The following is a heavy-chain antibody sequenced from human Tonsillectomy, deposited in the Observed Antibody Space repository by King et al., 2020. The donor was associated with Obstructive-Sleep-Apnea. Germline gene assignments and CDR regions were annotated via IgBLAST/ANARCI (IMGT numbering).Heavy chain of an antibody. CDR1: GGSFSGYY. D-gene: IGHD3-10*01. J-gene: IGHJ4*02. CDR3: ARGIGEPNDYGSGSYRNRITNNNSRYYFDY. CDR2: INHSGST. Sequence: VQLQQWGAGLLKPSETLSLTCAVYGGSFSGYYWSWIRQPPGKGLEWIGEINHSGSTNYNPSLKSRVTISVDTSKNQFSLKLSSVTAADTAVYYCARGIGEPNDYGSGSYRNRITNNNSRYYFDYWGQGTLVTVSS. V-gene: IGHV4-34*01.